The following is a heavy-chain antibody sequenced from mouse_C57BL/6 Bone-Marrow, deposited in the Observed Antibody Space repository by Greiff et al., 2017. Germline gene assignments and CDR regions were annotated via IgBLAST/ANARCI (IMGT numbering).Heavy chain of an antibody. CDR2: IYPRSGNT. CDR1: GYTFTSYG. Sequence: VHLVESGAELARPGASVKLSCKASGYTFTSYGISWVKQRTGQGLEWIGEIYPRSGNTYYNEKFKGKATLTADKSSSTAYMELRSLTSEDSAVYFCARSGNDYDENYWGQGTTLTVSS. D-gene: IGHD2-4*01. V-gene: IGHV1-81*01. CDR3: ARSGNDYDENY. J-gene: IGHJ2*01.